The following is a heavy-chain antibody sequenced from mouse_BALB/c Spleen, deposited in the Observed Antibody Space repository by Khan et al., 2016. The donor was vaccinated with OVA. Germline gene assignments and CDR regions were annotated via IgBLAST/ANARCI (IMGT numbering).Heavy chain of an antibody. CDR3: AIDSSGEEFAY. D-gene: IGHD3-2*01. Sequence: QVQLKQSGAELVRPGVSVKISCKGPGYTFTDYGIHWVKQSHAKSLEWIGVISTYYGDASYNQKFKGKATMTVDKSSSTAYMELARLTSEDSAIXYCAIDSSGEEFAYWGQGTLVTVSA. CDR2: ISTYYGDA. CDR1: GYTFTDYG. V-gene: IGHV1S137*01. J-gene: IGHJ3*01.